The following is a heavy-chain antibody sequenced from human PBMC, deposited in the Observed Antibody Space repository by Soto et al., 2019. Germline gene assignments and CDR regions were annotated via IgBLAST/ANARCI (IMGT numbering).Heavy chain of an antibody. V-gene: IGHV6-1*01. CDR1: GDSVSINSAA. D-gene: IGHD6-6*01. CDR3: ARDWAALPKGYYYYGMDV. J-gene: IGHJ6*02. CDR2: TYYRSKWYN. Sequence: QALSLTCSISGDSVSINSAAWNWIRQSPSRGLEWLGRTYYRSKWYNDYAVSVKSRITINPDTSKNQFSLQLNSVTPEDTAVYYCARDWAALPKGYYYYGMDVWGQGTT.